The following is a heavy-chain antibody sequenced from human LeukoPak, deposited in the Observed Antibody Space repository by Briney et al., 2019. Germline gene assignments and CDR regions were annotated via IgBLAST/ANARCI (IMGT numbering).Heavy chain of an antibody. Sequence: VASVKVSCKVSGYTLTELSMHWVRQAPGKGLEWMGGFDPEDGETIYAQKFQGRVTMTEDTSTDTAYMELSSLRSEDTAVYYCATAISKQLVVNFDYWGQGTLVTVSS. CDR1: GYTLTELS. CDR3: ATAISKQLVVNFDY. J-gene: IGHJ4*02. CDR2: FDPEDGET. V-gene: IGHV1-24*01. D-gene: IGHD6-13*01.